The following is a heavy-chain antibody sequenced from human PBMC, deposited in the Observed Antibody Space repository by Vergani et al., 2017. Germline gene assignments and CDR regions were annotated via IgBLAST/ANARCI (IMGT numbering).Heavy chain of an antibody. CDR2: INHSGST. CDR1: GYSISSGYY. Sequence: QVQLQESGPGLVKPSETLSLTCAVSGYSISSGYYWGWIRQPPGKGLEWIGEINHSGSTNYNPSLKSRVTISVDTSKNQFSLKLSSVTAADTAVYYCARGRRYYYGMDVWGQGTTVTVSS. D-gene: IGHD1-14*01. V-gene: IGHV4-38-2*01. CDR3: ARGRRYYYGMDV. J-gene: IGHJ6*02.